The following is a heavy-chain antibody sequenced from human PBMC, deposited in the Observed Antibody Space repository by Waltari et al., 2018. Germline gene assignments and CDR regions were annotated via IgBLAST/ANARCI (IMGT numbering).Heavy chain of an antibody. V-gene: IGHV4-59*01. D-gene: IGHD3-9*01. CDR1: GGSISSYY. J-gene: IGHJ6*03. CDR2: IYYSGST. Sequence: QVQLQESGPGLVKPSETLSLTCTVSGGSISSYYWSWIRQPPGKGLEWIGYIYYSGSTNYNPSLKRRVTISVDTSKNQFSLKLSSVTAADTAVYYCATHVDNPHSYYYYYMDVWGKGTTVTVSS. CDR3: ATHVDNPHSYYYYYMDV.